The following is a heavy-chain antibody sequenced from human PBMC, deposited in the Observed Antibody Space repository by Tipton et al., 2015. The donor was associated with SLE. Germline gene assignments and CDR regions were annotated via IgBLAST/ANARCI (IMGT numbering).Heavy chain of an antibody. J-gene: IGHJ4*02. D-gene: IGHD3-22*01. CDR2: ISRSSSYI. Sequence: SLRLSCAASGFTFSSYSMNWVRQAPGKGLEWVSSISRSSSYIYYADSVKGRFTISRDNAKNSLYLQMNSLRADDTAVYYCARDRSGYYDSSGTFDYWGQGTLVTVSS. V-gene: IGHV3-21*01. CDR3: ARDRSGYYDSSGTFDY. CDR1: GFTFSSYS.